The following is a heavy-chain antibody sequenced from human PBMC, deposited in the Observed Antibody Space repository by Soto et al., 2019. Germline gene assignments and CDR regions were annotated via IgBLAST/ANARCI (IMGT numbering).Heavy chain of an antibody. CDR3: AAGDSSGYYGG. D-gene: IGHD3-22*01. CDR1: GFTFTSSS. Sequence: SVKVSCKASGFTFTSSSVQWVRQARGQRLEWIGWITVGTGNTNYAQKVQERVTITRDMSTSTAYMELSNLRSEDTAVYYCAAGDSSGYYGGWGQGAQVTVSS. V-gene: IGHV1-58*01. J-gene: IGHJ4*02. CDR2: ITVGTGNT.